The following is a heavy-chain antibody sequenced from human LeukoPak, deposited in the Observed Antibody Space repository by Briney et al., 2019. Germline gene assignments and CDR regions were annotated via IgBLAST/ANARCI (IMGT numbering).Heavy chain of an antibody. CDR3: AREGGFYRPLDY. J-gene: IGHJ4*02. CDR2: IHYSGST. V-gene: IGHV4-59*01. CDR1: GASITSYY. Sequence: SETLSLTCTVSGASITSYYWTWIRQPPGKGLEWIAYIHYSGSTNCNPSLKSRVTISVDMSKNQFSLKLSSVTAADTAVYYCAREGGFYRPLDYSGQGTLVTVSS. D-gene: IGHD3-3*01.